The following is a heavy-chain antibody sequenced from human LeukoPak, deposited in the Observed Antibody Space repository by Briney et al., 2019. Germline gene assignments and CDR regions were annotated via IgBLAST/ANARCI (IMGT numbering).Heavy chain of an antibody. CDR2: ISSSGRNI. D-gene: IGHD1-26*01. CDR3: ARDSGSYTGNNWFDP. V-gene: IGHV3-21*01. Sequence: GGSLRLSCAASGFTFSTYTMNWVRQAPGKGLEWVSSISSSGRNIYYADSVKGRFTISRDNSNNSLYLQMSSLRAEDTAVYYCARDSGSYTGNNWFDPWGQGTLVTVSS. CDR1: GFTFSTYT. J-gene: IGHJ5*02.